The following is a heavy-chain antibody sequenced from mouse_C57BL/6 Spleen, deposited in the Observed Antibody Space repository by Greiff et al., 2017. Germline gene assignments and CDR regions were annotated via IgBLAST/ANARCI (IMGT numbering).Heavy chain of an antibody. V-gene: IGHV5-16*01. CDR3: ARVRGDAMDY. J-gene: IGHJ4*01. Sequence: EVQVVESEGGLVQPGSSMKLSCTASGFTFSDYYMAWVRQVPEKGLEWVANINYDGSSTYYLDSLKSRFIISRDNAKNILYLQMSSLKSEDTATYYCARVRGDAMDYWGQGTSVTVSS. CDR1: GFTFSDYY. CDR2: INYDGSST.